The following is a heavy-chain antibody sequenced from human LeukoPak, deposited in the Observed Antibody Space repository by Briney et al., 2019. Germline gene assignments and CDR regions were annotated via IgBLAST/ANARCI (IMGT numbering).Heavy chain of an antibody. Sequence: GSLRLSCAASGFTFSSYAMSWVRQAPGKGLEWVSAISGSGGSTYYADSVKGRFTISRGNSKNTLYLQMNSLRAEDTAVYYCAKDYSYGDVREYFQHWGQGTLVTVSS. V-gene: IGHV3-23*01. CDR2: ISGSGGST. J-gene: IGHJ1*01. D-gene: IGHD4-17*01. CDR1: GFTFSSYA. CDR3: AKDYSYGDVREYFQH.